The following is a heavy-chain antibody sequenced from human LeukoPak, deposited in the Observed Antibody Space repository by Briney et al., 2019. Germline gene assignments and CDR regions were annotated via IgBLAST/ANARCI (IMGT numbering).Heavy chain of an antibody. Sequence: SETLSLTCAVYGGSFSGYYWSWIRQPPGKGLEWIGEINHSGSTNYNPSLKSRVTISVDTSKNQFSLKLSSVTAADTAVYYCARGSITMVRGVIIPSYYFDYWGQGTLVTVSS. CDR1: GGSFSGYY. V-gene: IGHV4-34*01. CDR3: ARGSITMVRGVIIPSYYFDY. CDR2: INHSGST. J-gene: IGHJ4*02. D-gene: IGHD3-10*01.